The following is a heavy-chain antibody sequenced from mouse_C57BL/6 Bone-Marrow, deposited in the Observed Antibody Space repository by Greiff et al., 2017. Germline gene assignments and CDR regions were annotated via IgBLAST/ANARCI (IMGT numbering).Heavy chain of an antibody. V-gene: IGHV5-9-3*01. CDR2: ISGGGSYT. CDR1: GFTFSSYT. Sequence: DVHLVESGGGLVKPGGSLKLSCAASGFTFSSYTMSWVRQTPEKRLEWVATISGGGSYTYYPDSVKGRFTISRDNAKNTLYLQMSSLKSEDTAMYYCARHSGYYDVWGTGTTVTVSS. CDR3: ARHSGYYDV. J-gene: IGHJ1*03. D-gene: IGHD1-3*01.